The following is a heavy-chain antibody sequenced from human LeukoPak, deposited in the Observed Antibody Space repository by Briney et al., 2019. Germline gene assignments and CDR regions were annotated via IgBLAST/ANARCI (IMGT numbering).Heavy chain of an antibody. D-gene: IGHD3-22*01. J-gene: IGHJ4*02. Sequence: PGGSLRLSCAASGFTFSSYEMNWVRQAPGKGPEWVSYITSSGSTIYYADSVKGRFTISRDNAKNSLYLQMNSLRAEDTAVYYCAIPTYYYDSSGQGYWGQGTPVTVSS. CDR2: ITSSGSTI. CDR3: AIPTYYYDSSGQGY. V-gene: IGHV3-48*03. CDR1: GFTFSSYE.